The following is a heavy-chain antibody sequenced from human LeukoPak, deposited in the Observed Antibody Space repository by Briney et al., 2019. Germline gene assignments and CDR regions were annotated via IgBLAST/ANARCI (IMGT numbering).Heavy chain of an antibody. D-gene: IGHD5-24*01. Sequence: PSETLSLTCAVSGASISSTCWSTWVRQPPGKGLEWIGEIHDSGSTNYDPSLKSRVTISVDKSKKQFSLNLTSVTAADTAVYYCATRATDGPLWGQGTLVTVSS. CDR2: IHDSGST. CDR3: ATRATDGPL. J-gene: IGHJ4*02. CDR1: GASISSTCW. V-gene: IGHV4-4*02.